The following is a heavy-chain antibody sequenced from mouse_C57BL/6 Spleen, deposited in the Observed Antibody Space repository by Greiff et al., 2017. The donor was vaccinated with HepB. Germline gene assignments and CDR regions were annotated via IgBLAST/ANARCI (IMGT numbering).Heavy chain of an antibody. J-gene: IGHJ2*01. CDR2: ISSGSSTI. V-gene: IGHV5-17*01. Sequence: VQLQQSGGGLEKPGGSLKLSCAASGFTFSDYGMHWVRQAPEKGLEWVAYISSGSSTIYYADTVKGRFTISRDNAKNTLFLQMTSLRSEDTAMYYCARGGVWDYWGQGTTLTVSS. CDR3: ARGGVWDY. CDR1: GFTFSDYG.